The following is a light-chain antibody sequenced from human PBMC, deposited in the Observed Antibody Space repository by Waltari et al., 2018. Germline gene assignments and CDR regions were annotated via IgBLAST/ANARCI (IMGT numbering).Light chain of an antibody. CDR1: SSNIGSHY. J-gene: IGLJ6*01. Sequence: QSVLTQPPSASGAPGQSVTISCSGSSSNIGSHYVYWYQQLPGTAPKLLIYYSNPRPSGVPDRCSGSKAGTSASRASTGLRSEDEADYYCAAWDNSLTSDVFGSGTKLTVL. V-gene: IGLV1-47*02. CDR3: AAWDNSLTSDV. CDR2: YSN.